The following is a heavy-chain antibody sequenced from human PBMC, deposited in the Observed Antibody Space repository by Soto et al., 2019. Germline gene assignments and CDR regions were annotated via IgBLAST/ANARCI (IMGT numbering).Heavy chain of an antibody. CDR2: INAGNGNT. Sequence: ASVKVSCKASGYTFTSYAMHWVRQAPGQRLEWMGWINAGNGNTKYSQKFQGRVTITRDTSASTAYMELSSLRSEDTAVYYCARGLYSSGWYGWFDPWRQRTLVTVSS. CDR3: ARGLYSSGWYGWFDP. V-gene: IGHV1-3*01. D-gene: IGHD6-19*01. CDR1: GYTFTSYA. J-gene: IGHJ5*02.